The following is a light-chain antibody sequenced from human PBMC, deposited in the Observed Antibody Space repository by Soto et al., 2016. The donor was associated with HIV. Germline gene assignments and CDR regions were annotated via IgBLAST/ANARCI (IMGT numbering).Light chain of an antibody. CDR1: QDIVSF. V-gene: IGKV1-9*01. J-gene: IGKJ2*01. Sequence: DIQLTQSPFFLSASVGDRVTITCRASQDIVSFLAWYQQRPGKAPKLLIYGASTLQSGVPARFSGSGSATEFTLTISSLQPEDFATYYCQQSYTTPEYTFGQGTKLEI. CDR2: GAS. CDR3: QQSYTTPEYT.